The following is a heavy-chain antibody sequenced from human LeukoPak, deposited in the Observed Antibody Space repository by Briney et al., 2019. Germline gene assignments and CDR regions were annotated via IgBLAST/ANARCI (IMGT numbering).Heavy chain of an antibody. CDR2: ISGSDDNT. D-gene: IGHD2-15*01. CDR3: AKSRSGVSSCYNY. J-gene: IGHJ4*02. CDR1: GFIFSNYA. V-gene: IGHV3-23*01. Sequence: GGSLRLSCAASGFIFSNYAMSWVRQAPGKGLEWVSAISGSDDNTYYADSVRGRFTISRDNSKNTLCLQMNSLRAEDTAIYFCAKSRSGVSSCYNYWGQGTLVTVSS.